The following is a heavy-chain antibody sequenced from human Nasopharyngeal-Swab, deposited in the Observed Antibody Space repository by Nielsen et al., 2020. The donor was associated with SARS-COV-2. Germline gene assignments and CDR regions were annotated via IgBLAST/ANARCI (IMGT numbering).Heavy chain of an antibody. CDR2: ITPFNGNA. J-gene: IGHJ6*02. D-gene: IGHD2-8*01. V-gene: IGHV1-45*02. CDR1: GFSITYRF. Sequence: SVKVSCKTSGFSITYRFLHWMRQAPGQALEWMGWITPFNGNAKFAQKFQGRVSITRDGSRTTASLELSSLRPDDTAMYFCASGQCINGVCNPTDGLDVWGQGTSVTVS. CDR3: ASGQCINGVCNPTDGLDV.